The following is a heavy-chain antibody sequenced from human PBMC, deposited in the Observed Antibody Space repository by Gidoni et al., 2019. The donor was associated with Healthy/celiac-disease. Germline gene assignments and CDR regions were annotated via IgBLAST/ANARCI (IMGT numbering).Heavy chain of an antibody. J-gene: IGHJ4*02. CDR2: INHSGST. V-gene: IGHV4-34*01. D-gene: IGHD2-2*01. CDR1: GGSFSGYY. Sequence: QVQLQQWGAGLLKPSETLSLTCAVYGGSFSGYYWSWIRQPPGKGLEWIGEINHSGSTNYNPSLKSRVTISVDTSKNQFSLKLSSVTAADTAVYYCARARYCSSTSCYPLIDYWGQGTLVTVSS. CDR3: ARARYCSSTSCYPLIDY.